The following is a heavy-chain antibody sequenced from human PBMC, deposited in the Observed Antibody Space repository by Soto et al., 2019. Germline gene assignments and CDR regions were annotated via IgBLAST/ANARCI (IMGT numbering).Heavy chain of an antibody. CDR3: AKDRSQRGPEIYFDY. D-gene: IGHD3-16*01. J-gene: IGHJ4*02. Sequence: SETLSLTCTVSGGSISSYYSSWIRQPPGKGLEWIGYIYYSGSTNYNPSLKSRVTISVDTSKNQFSPKLSSVTAADTAVYYCAKDRSQRGPEIYFDYWGQGTLVTVSS. CDR2: IYYSGST. V-gene: IGHV4-59*12. CDR1: GGSISSYY.